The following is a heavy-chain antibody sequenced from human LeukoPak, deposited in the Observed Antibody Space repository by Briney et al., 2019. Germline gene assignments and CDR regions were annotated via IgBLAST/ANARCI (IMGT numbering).Heavy chain of an antibody. Sequence: PGGSLRLSCAASGFTFSSYSVNWVRQAPGKGLEWVSSISSSSSYIYYADSVKGRFTISRDNAKNSLYLQMNSLRAEDTAVYYCARDGGTSWLQYIDYWGQGTLVTVSS. J-gene: IGHJ4*02. D-gene: IGHD5-24*01. CDR1: GFTFSSYS. V-gene: IGHV3-21*01. CDR2: ISSSSSYI. CDR3: ARDGGTSWLQYIDY.